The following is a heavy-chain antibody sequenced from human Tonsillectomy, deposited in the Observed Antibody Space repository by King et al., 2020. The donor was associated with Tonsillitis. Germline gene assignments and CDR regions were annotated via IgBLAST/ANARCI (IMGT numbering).Heavy chain of an antibody. D-gene: IGHD3-10*01. CDR3: ATARGGVVRGLTPRNYFDP. Sequence: QLVQSGAEVKKPGASVRVSCTASGYTFTDFPINRVRQAPGQGLEWMGWVNPDTGDAGSAQRFQGRVTMSRDTSIGTAYMELSSLGSEDTAVYYCATARGGVVRGLTPRNYFDPWGQGTLVTVSS. CDR2: VNPDTGDA. CDR1: GYTFTDFP. J-gene: IGHJ5*02. V-gene: IGHV1-8*01.